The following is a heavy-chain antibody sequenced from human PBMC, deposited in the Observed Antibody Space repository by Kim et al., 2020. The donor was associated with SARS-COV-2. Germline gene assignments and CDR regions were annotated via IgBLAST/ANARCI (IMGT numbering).Heavy chain of an antibody. D-gene: IGHD6-13*01. CDR2: SY. J-gene: IGHJ4*02. CDR3: ARSKDGTFDY. V-gene: IGHV6-1*01. Sequence: SYYYALSVKGRSIINPDTSKTQFSLQLNSVTPEDTAVYYCARSKDGTFDYWGQGTLVTVSS.